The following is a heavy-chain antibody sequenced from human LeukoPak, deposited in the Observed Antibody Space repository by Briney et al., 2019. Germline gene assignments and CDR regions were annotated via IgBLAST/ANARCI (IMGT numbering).Heavy chain of an antibody. D-gene: IGHD3-3*01. V-gene: IGHV5-51*01. Sequence: GESLKISCKGSGYSFTSYWIGWVRQMPGKGLEWMGIIYPGDSDTRYSPSFQGQFTISADKSISTAYLQWSSLKASDTATYYCARSDYDFWSGYYYDAFDIWGQGTMVTVSS. CDR3: ARSDYDFWSGYYYDAFDI. CDR2: IYPGDSDT. J-gene: IGHJ3*02. CDR1: GYSFTSYW.